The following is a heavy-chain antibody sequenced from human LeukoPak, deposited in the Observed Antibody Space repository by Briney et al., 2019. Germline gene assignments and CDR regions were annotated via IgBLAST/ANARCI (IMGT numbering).Heavy chain of an antibody. CDR2: ISISGSII. CDR1: GFTFSDYS. Sequence: GGSLSLSCAASGFTFSDYSMTWIRQAPGKGLEWVSHISISGSIIYYADSVKGRFTISRDNAKNSLYLQINSLRAEGTAVYYCARGRGYSNYPDYWGQGTLVTVSS. CDR3: ARGRGYSNYPDY. V-gene: IGHV3-11*04. J-gene: IGHJ4*02. D-gene: IGHD4-11*01.